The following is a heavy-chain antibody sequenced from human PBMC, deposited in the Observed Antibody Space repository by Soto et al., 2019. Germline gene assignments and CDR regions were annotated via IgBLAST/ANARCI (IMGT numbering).Heavy chain of an antibody. CDR2: IYPGDSDT. J-gene: IGHJ6*02. D-gene: IGHD3-3*01. CDR3: ARLGFNYDFLSGYYNVHHYYGIDV. Sequence: GESLKISCMGSGYKVSTWHNFTRYWIAWVRQMPGEGLEWVGIIYPGDSDTRYSPSFQGQVTISADKSINSVYLQWSSLKASDTATYYCARLGFNYDFLSGYYNVHHYYGIDVWGQGTTVTVSS. CDR1: GYKVSTWHNFTRYW. V-gene: IGHV5-51*01.